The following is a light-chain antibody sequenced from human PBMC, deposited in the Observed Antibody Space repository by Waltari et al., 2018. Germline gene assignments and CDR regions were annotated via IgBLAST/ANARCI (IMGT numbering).Light chain of an antibody. Sequence: DIVMTQSPDSLAVSLGERAPINCKSSQSVLYSSNNKNYLAWYQQKPGQPPKLLIYWAATREAGVPDRFSGSGCGTDFTLTISSLQAEDVAVYYCQQYYSTPWTFGQGTKVEIK. J-gene: IGKJ1*01. CDR3: QQYYSTPWT. CDR2: WAA. V-gene: IGKV4-1*01. CDR1: QSVLYSSNNKNY.